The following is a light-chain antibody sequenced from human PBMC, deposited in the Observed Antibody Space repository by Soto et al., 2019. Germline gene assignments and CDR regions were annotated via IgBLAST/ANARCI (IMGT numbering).Light chain of an antibody. CDR2: SAS. CDR1: QSISSSY. Sequence: EIVLTQSPGTLSLSPGERVTLSCRASQSISSSYLAWYQQKPGQVPRLLMYSASSRATGLPDRFSSSGSGTDFTLTISRLEPEDFAVYYWQQSSRSPITFGQGTRLEIK. V-gene: IGKV3-20*01. CDR3: QQSSRSPIT. J-gene: IGKJ5*01.